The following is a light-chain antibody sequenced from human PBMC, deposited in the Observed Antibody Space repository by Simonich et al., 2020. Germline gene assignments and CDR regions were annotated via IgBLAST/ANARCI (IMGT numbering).Light chain of an antibody. CDR2: DVS. V-gene: IGLV2-14*01. Sequence: QSPLTQPASVSGPPGPSITIPCTGTSSDVGGYNYVSWYQQHPGKAPKLMIYDVSKRPSGVSNRFSGSKSGNTASLTISGLQAEDEADYYCSSYTSSSTWVFGGGTKLTVL. J-gene: IGLJ3*02. CDR1: SSDVGGYNY. CDR3: SSYTSSSTWV.